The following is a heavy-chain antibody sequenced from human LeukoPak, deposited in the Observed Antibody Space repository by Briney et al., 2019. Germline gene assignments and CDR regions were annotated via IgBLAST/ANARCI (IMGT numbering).Heavy chain of an antibody. D-gene: IGHD1-26*01. CDR1: GFTFSSYA. CDR3: AKDRSRHSGSCFDY. CDR2: ISYDGSNK. V-gene: IGHV3-30-3*01. Sequence: GGSLRLSCAASGFTFSSYAMHWVRQAPGKGLEWVAIISYDGSNKYYADSVKGRFTISRDNSKNTLYLQMNSLRAEDTAVYYCAKDRSRHSGSCFDYWGQGTLVTVSS. J-gene: IGHJ4*02.